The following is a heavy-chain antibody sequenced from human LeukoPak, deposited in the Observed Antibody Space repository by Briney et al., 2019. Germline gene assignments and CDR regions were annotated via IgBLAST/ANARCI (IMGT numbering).Heavy chain of an antibody. D-gene: IGHD1-26*01. CDR3: AKDRFEVVGATQIDY. Sequence: GRSLRLSCAASGFTFSSYAMHWVRQAPGKGLEWVSGISWNSGSIGYADSVKGRFTISRDNAKNSLYLQMNSLRAEDTALYYCAKDRFEVVGATQIDYWGQGTLVTVSS. V-gene: IGHV3-9*01. CDR2: ISWNSGSI. CDR1: GFTFSSYA. J-gene: IGHJ4*02.